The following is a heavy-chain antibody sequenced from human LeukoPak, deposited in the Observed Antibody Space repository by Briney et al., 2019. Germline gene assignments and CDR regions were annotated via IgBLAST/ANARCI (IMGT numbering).Heavy chain of an antibody. CDR2: ISSSSSYI. Sequence: PGGSLRLSCAASGFTFSSYSMNWVRQAPGKGLGWVSSISSSSSYIYYADSVKGRFTISRDNAKNSLYLQMNSLRAEDTAVYYCARDLTGSGRITMIVVMGGLYYFDYWGQGTLVTVSS. D-gene: IGHD3-22*01. J-gene: IGHJ4*02. V-gene: IGHV3-21*01. CDR1: GFTFSSYS. CDR3: ARDLTGSGRITMIVVMGGLYYFDY.